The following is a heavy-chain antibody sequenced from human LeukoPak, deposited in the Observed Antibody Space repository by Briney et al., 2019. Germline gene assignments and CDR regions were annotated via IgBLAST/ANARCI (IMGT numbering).Heavy chain of an antibody. Sequence: ASVKVSCKASGYTFTSNYIHWVRQAPGQGLEWMGMIYPRDGSTSYAQRFQGRVTVTRDTSMSTVHMELSGLRSEDTAVYYCARDQEGFDYWGQGTLVTVSS. CDR2: IYPRDGST. J-gene: IGHJ4*02. V-gene: IGHV1-46*01. CDR3: ARDQEGFDY. CDR1: GYTFTSNY.